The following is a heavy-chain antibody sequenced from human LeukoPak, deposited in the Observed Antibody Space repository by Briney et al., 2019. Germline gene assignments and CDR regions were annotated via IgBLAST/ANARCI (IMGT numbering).Heavy chain of an antibody. CDR2: IKSKTSGETT. J-gene: IGHJ6*04. Sequence: GGSLRLSCAASGFTFTNAWMTWLRQGPGKGLEWVGRIKSKTSGETTDYAAPVKGRFTISRDDSKNTLYLRMNDLKIEDTAVHYCSTEPDEEVAAYYGLDVWGKGTTVTVS. V-gene: IGHV3-15*01. D-gene: IGHD2-15*01. CDR3: STEPDEEVAAYYGLDV. CDR1: GFTFTNAW.